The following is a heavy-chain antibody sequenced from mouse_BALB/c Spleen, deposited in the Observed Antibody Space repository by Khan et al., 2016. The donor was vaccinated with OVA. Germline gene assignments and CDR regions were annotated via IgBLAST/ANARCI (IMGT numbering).Heavy chain of an antibody. D-gene: IGHD2-1*01. V-gene: IGHV1-9*01. CDR1: GYTFSSYW. Sequence: QVQLKQSGAELMKPGASVKISCKATGYTFSSYWIEWVKQRPGHGLEWIGEILPGSGSTNYNERFKGKATFTADTSSNTVYMQLSSLTSDDSGVYYCARYGNHCYFDVWGAGTTVTVSS. CDR3: ARYGNHCYFDV. CDR2: ILPGSGST. J-gene: IGHJ1*01.